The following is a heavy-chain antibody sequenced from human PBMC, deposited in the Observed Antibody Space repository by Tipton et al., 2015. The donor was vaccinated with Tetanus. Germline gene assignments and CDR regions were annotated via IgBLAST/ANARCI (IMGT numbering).Heavy chain of an antibody. J-gene: IGHJ6*03. CDR1: GGSVNRGSYY. V-gene: IGHV4-61*01. CDR2: LLYGANT. CDR3: ARGALFDYYYYMDV. Sequence: TLSLTCTVSGGSVNRGSYYWSWVRQPPGKGLEWVGYLLYGANTKYNPSLKSRVTISGDTSKHQCSLRLTSVNAADTAVYYCARGALFDYYYYMDVWGKGTTVSVSS.